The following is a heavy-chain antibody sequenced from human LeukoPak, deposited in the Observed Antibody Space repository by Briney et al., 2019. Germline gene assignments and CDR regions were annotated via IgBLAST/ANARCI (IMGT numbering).Heavy chain of an antibody. D-gene: IGHD4/OR15-4a*01. Sequence: SETLSLTCAVYGGSFSSYYWSWIRQPPGKGLEWIGEINHSGSTNYNPSLKSRVTISVDTSKNQFSLKLSSVTAADTAVYYCARAPTMVDAADAFDIWGQGTMVTVSS. CDR2: INHSGST. CDR1: GGSFSSYY. J-gene: IGHJ3*02. CDR3: ARAPTMVDAADAFDI. V-gene: IGHV4-34*01.